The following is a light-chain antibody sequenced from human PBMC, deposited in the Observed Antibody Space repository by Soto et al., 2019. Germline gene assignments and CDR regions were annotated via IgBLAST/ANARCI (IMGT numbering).Light chain of an antibody. CDR2: DVS. Sequence: QSVLTQPASVSGSPGQSITISCTGTSSDVGGYNYVSWYQQHPGKAPKLMIYDVSNRPSGVSNRFSGSKSGNTASLTISGLQAEDEVDYYCSSYTSSSTVFGGGTKSPS. V-gene: IGLV2-14*01. CDR3: SSYTSSSTV. J-gene: IGLJ3*02. CDR1: SSDVGGYNY.